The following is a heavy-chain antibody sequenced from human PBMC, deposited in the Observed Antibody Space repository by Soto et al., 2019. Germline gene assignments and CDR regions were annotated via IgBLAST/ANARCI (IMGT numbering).Heavy chain of an antibody. D-gene: IGHD2-15*01. V-gene: IGHV3-30*03. Sequence: VQLVESGGGVVQPGRSPRLSCAASGFTFSNFGMHWVRQAPGKGLEWVAAISSDGGDKYYSHSVKDRFTISRDNSKNTLFLQMNSLRVEDTAVYYCVRGSEVARQELDHWGQGLLATVSS. J-gene: IGHJ4*02. CDR2: ISSDGGDK. CDR1: GFTFSNFG. CDR3: VRGSEVARQELDH.